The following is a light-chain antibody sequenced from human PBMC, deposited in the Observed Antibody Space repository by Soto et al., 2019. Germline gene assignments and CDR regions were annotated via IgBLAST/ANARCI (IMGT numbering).Light chain of an antibody. Sequence: ETVLTQSPGTLSLSPGERATLSCRASQSVSSSYLAWYQQKPGQAPRLLIYGASSRATDIPDTFSGGGSGTDFTLTISRLEPEDIAVYYCQQYGSSPWTFGQGTKVEIK. J-gene: IGKJ1*01. CDR3: QQYGSSPWT. CDR1: QSVSSSY. V-gene: IGKV3-20*01. CDR2: GAS.